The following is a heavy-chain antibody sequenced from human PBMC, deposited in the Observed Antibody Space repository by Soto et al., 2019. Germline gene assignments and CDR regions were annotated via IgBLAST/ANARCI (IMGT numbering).Heavy chain of an antibody. V-gene: IGHV3-23*01. CDR1: GFTFSNYA. Sequence: EVQLLESGGGLVQPGGSLRLSCAASGFTFSNYAMSWVRQAPGKGLEWVSAISGSGGSTSYAGSVKGRFTISRDNSKNALYLQMNSLRAEDTAVYYCAKGVGVVVIRHTIDAFDIWGQGTMVTVSS. CDR3: AKGVGVVVIRHTIDAFDI. CDR2: ISGSGGST. D-gene: IGHD3-22*01. J-gene: IGHJ3*02.